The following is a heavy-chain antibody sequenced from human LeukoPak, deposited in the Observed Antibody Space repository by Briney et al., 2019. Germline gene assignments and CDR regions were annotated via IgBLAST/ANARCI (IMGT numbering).Heavy chain of an antibody. CDR2: ISSISSGI. D-gene: IGHD1-1*01. J-gene: IGHJ4*02. CDR3: TRDANWIPDY. V-gene: IGHV3-48*01. CDR1: GFTVSSNY. Sequence: GGSLRLSCAASGFTVSSNYMSWVRQAPGKGLEWVSYISSISSGIYYADSVQGRFTTSRDNGKNSLYLQMNSLRAEDTAVYYCTRDANWIPDYWGQGTLVTVSS.